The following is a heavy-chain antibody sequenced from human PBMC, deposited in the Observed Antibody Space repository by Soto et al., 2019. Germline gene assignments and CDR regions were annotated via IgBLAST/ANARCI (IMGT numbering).Heavy chain of an antibody. CDR1: GFTFSSYS. CDR2: ISSSSSTI. Sequence: GGSLRLSCAASGFTFSSYSMNWVRQAPGKGLEWVSYISSSSSTIYYADSVKGRFTISRDNAKNSLYLQMNSLRAEDTAVYYCARWLGYCSGGSCYSGVPFDYWGQGTLVTVSS. CDR3: ARWLGYCSGGSCYSGVPFDY. J-gene: IGHJ4*02. D-gene: IGHD2-15*01. V-gene: IGHV3-48*01.